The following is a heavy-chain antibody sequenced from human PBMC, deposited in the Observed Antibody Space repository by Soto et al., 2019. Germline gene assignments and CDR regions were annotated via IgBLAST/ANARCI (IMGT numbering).Heavy chain of an antibody. CDR3: XXXVWXDIXTGYXRDADAFDI. V-gene: IGHV4-31*01. CDR2: IYYSGST. D-gene: IGHD3-9*01. CDR1: GGSISSGGYY. J-gene: IGHJ3*02. Sequence: QVQLQESGPGLVKPSQTLSLTCTVSGGSISSGGYYWSWIRQHPGKGLEWIGYIYYSGSTYYNPSLKSLVTISVDTXXXXXXXXLSXVTXXXXXXXXCXXXVWXDIXTGYXRDADAFDIWGQGTMVTVSS.